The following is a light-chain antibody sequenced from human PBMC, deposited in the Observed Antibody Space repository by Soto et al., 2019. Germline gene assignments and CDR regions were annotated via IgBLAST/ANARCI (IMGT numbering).Light chain of an antibody. V-gene: IGLV2-14*03. CDR3: SSYTSISTLV. J-gene: IGLJ1*01. CDR2: DVN. CDR1: SSDVGGYNY. Sequence: QSALTQPASVSGSPGQSITISCTGTSSDVGGYNYVSWYQQHPDRAPKVMIYDVNNRPSGVSNRFSVSKSGNTASLTISGLQAEDEADYYCSSYTSISTLVFGTGTKLTVL.